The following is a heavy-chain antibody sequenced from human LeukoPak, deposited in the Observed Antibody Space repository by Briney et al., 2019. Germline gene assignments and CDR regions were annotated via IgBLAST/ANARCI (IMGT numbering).Heavy chain of an antibody. Sequence: PGGSLRLSCAASGFTFTNYAMSWVRRAPGKGLEWVSGISASGGGTYYADSVKGGFTISRDNSKNTLYLQMSSLRAEDTALYYCAKAYGSGSYYNANWFDSWGQGTLVTVSS. CDR3: AKAYGSGSYYNANWFDS. CDR1: GFTFTNYA. V-gene: IGHV3-23*01. D-gene: IGHD3-10*01. J-gene: IGHJ5*01. CDR2: ISASGGGT.